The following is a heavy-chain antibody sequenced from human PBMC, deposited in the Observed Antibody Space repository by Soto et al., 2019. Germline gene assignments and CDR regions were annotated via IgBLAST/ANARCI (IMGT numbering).Heavy chain of an antibody. D-gene: IGHD4-17*01. V-gene: IGHV3-33*01. CDR2: IWYDGSNK. J-gene: IGHJ6*02. Sequence: GGSLRLSCAAPGFTFSSYGMHWVRQAPGKGLEWVAVIWYDGSNKYYADSVKGRFTISRDNSKNTLYLQMNSLRAEDTAVYYCARATTPHGDYGVYYGMDVWGQGTTVTVSS. CDR1: GFTFSSYG. CDR3: ARATTPHGDYGVYYGMDV.